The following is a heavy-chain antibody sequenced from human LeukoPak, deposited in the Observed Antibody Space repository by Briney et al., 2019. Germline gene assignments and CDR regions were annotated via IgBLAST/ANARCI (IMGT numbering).Heavy chain of an antibody. CDR3: ARVLSGRGSLYDYYYYMDV. CDR1: GFMFSNYD. CDR2: ISGSADRT. Sequence: GGSLRLSCAASGFMFSNYDMSWVRQAPGKGLQWVSTISGSADRTDYADSVKGRFTISRDNSKNTLFLHMNSLRAEDTAVYCCARVLSGRGSLYDYYYYMDVWGKGTTVTISS. J-gene: IGHJ6*03. D-gene: IGHD3-10*01. V-gene: IGHV3-23*01.